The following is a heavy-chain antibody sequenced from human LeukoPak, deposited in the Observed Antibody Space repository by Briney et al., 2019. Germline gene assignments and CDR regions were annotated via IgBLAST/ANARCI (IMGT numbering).Heavy chain of an antibody. V-gene: IGHV3-11*06. CDR3: ARDHNYAFDN. Sequence: PVGSLRLSCAASGFPFSEYSMNWVRQAPGKGLEWISYIGISSGNKKYADSVKGRFTVSGDNARNSLYLQMTSLRVEDTAVYYCARDHNYAFDNWGQRTPVTVSS. CDR2: IGISSGNK. CDR1: GFPFSEYS. J-gene: IGHJ4*02. D-gene: IGHD1-1*01.